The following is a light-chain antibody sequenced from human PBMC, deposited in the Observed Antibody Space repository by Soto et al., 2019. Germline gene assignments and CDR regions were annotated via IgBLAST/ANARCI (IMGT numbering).Light chain of an antibody. Sequence: QSALTQSPPVSGAPGQRVSISCTGTSSNIGAGFDVHWYQQLPGTAPKLLIYGNNNRPSGVPDRFSGSKSGTSASLAITGLQAEDEADYYCQSYDSSLSGGSVFGTGTKLTVL. V-gene: IGLV1-40*01. J-gene: IGLJ1*01. CDR3: QSYDSSLSGGSV. CDR1: SSNIGAGFD. CDR2: GNN.